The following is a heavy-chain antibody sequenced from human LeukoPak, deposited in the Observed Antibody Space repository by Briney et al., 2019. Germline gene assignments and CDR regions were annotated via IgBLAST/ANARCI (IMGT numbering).Heavy chain of an antibody. CDR1: DGSIFSTNY. D-gene: IGHD2-2*02. V-gene: IGHV4-4*02. Sequence: SETLSLTCAVSDGSIFSTNYWSWVRQPPGKGLEWIGQIFHSGSTNYNPSLKSRVTISVDTSKNQFSLKLSSVTAADTAVYYCARRGRLGYCSSTSCSTRPFDYWGQGTLVTVSS. CDR2: IFHSGST. J-gene: IGHJ4*02. CDR3: ARRGRLGYCSSTSCSTRPFDY.